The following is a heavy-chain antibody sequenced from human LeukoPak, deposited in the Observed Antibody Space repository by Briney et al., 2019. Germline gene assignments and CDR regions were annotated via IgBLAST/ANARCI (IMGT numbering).Heavy chain of an antibody. J-gene: IGHJ6*02. CDR1: GFTFSIYA. V-gene: IGHV3-23*01. CDR2: ISGSGGST. Sequence: GGSLRLSCAASGFTFSIYAMSWVRQAPGKGLEGVSVISGSGGSTNYADSVKGRFTISRDNSKNTLYLQMNSLRAEDTAVYYCGRYYVMDVWGQGTSVTVSS. CDR3: GRYYVMDV.